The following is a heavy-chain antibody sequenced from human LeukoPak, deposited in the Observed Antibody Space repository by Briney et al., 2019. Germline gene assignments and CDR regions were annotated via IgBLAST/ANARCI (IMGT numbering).Heavy chain of an antibody. CDR2: IYTSGST. J-gene: IGHJ4*02. CDR3: ARDGPSDYYDSSGYPYFDY. V-gene: IGHV4-4*07. CDR1: GGSLSSYY. D-gene: IGHD3-22*01. Sequence: SETLSLTCTVSGGSLSSYYWSWLRQPAGKGLEWIGRIYTSGSTNYNPSLKSRVTMSVDTSKNQFSLMLSSVTAADTAVYYCARDGPSDYYDSSGYPYFDYWGQGTLVTVSS.